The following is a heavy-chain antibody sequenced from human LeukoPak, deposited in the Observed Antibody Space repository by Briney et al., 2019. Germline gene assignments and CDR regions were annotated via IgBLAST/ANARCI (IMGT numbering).Heavy chain of an antibody. CDR1: GGSFSGYY. Sequence: PSETLSLTCAVYGGSFSGYYWSWIRQPPGKGLEWIGEINHSGGTNYNPSLKSRVTISVDTSKNQFSLKLSSVTAADTAVYYCARTSAYYYDSSGYYWGYYFDYWGKGTLVTVSS. V-gene: IGHV4-34*01. J-gene: IGHJ4*02. CDR3: ARTSAYYYDSSGYYWGYYFDY. D-gene: IGHD3-22*01. CDR2: INHSGGT.